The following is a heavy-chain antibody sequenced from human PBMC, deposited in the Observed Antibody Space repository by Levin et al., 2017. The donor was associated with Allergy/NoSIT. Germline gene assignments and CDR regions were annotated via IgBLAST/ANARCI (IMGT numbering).Heavy chain of an antibody. D-gene: IGHD2-15*01. CDR2: ISYDGSNK. J-gene: IGHJ4*02. V-gene: IGHV3-30-3*01. CDR3: ARDRLMGCSGGSCYFPDY. CDR1: GFTFSSYA. Sequence: GESLKISCAASGFTFSSYAMHWVRQAPGKGLEWGAVISYDGSNKYYADSVKGRFTISRDNSKNTLYLQMNSLRAEDTAVYYCARDRLMGCSGGSCYFPDYWGQGTLVTVSS.